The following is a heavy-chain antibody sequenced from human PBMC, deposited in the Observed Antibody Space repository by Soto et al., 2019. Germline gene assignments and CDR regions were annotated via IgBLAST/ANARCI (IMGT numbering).Heavy chain of an antibody. Sequence: QVQLVESGGGVVQPGRSLRLSCAASGFTFSSYGMHWVRQAPGKGLEWVAVIWYDGSNKYYADSVKGRFTISRDNSKNTLYLQMNSLRAEDTAVYYCARVLGIAVAADYWGQGTLVTVSS. CDR1: GFTFSSYG. D-gene: IGHD6-19*01. CDR2: IWYDGSNK. CDR3: ARVLGIAVAADY. V-gene: IGHV3-33*01. J-gene: IGHJ4*02.